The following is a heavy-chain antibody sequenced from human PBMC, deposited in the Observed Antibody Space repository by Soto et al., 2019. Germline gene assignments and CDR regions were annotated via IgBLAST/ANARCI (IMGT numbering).Heavy chain of an antibody. V-gene: IGHV1-18*01. CDR1: GYSCMKYG. J-gene: IGHJ4*02. Sequence: ASVKVSCKGFGYSCMKYGINCVLQSAVRGRDGVGCISPYSGYTHSAQKFHGRLTLTTDTAASTAYMELRILRSADTALYYCAREASVLIPAAQPSRFDSWGQGTLVTVSS. D-gene: IGHD2-2*01. CDR3: AREASVLIPAAQPSRFDS. CDR2: ISPYSGYT.